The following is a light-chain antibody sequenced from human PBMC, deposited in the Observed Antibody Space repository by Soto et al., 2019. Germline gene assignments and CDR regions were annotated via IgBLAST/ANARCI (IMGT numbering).Light chain of an antibody. V-gene: IGLV2-14*03. CDR2: DVT. J-gene: IGLJ2*01. CDR3: SSHTFGSIVV. Sequence: QSVLTQPASVSGSPGQSITISCTTTSSYIGAYNYVSWYQQHTCKAPKLIIYDVTSRPSGVSNRFSGSKSGNTASLTISGLQAEDEADYFCSSHTFGSIVVFGGGTKVTVL. CDR1: SSYIGAYNY.